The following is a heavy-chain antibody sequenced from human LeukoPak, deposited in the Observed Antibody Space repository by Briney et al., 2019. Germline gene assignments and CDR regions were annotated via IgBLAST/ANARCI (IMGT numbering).Heavy chain of an antibody. J-gene: IGHJ4*02. Sequence: GGSLRLSCAASGFAFSSYSMNWVRQAPEKGPEWVSSISSSSSYIYYADSVKGRFTISRDNAKNSLYLQMNSLRAEDTAVYYCAREFDSSGYYPGENSFDYWGQGTLVTVSS. D-gene: IGHD3-22*01. CDR2: ISSSSSYI. V-gene: IGHV3-21*01. CDR1: GFAFSSYS. CDR3: AREFDSSGYYPGENSFDY.